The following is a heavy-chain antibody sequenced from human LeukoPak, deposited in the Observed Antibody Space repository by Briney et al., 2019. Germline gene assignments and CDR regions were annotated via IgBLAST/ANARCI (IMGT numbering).Heavy chain of an antibody. CDR3: ARDHPVRDSV. Sequence: LRLSCAASGFTFSSYAMHWIRQHPGKGLEWIGYIYYSGSTYYNPSLKSRVTISVDTSKNQFSLKLSSVTAADTAVYYCARDHPVRDSVWGQGTLVTVSS. V-gene: IGHV4-31*02. CDR2: IYYSGST. CDR1: GFTFSSYAMH. D-gene: IGHD3-3*01. J-gene: IGHJ4*02.